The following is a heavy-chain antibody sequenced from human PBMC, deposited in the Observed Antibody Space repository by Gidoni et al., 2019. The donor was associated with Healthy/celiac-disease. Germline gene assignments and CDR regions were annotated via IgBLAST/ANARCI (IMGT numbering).Heavy chain of an antibody. CDR2: ISYDGSNK. J-gene: IGHJ3*02. D-gene: IGHD2-21*02. Sequence: QVQLVESGGGVVQPGRSLRLSCAASGFTFSSYGMHWVRQAPGKGLEWVAVISYDGSNKYYADSVKGRFTISRDNSKNTLYLQMNSLRAEDTAVYYCAKDRSYCGGDCSLDAFDIWGQGTMVTVSS. CDR1: GFTFSSYG. CDR3: AKDRSYCGGDCSLDAFDI. V-gene: IGHV3-30*18.